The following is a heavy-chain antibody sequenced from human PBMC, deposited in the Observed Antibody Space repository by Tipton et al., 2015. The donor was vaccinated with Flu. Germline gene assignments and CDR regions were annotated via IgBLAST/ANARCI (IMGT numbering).Heavy chain of an antibody. D-gene: IGHD4-11*01. Sequence: TLSLTCAVYSGSFSGYFWRWIRQFPGTGLEWIGTVSRTGRTIYNLSLKSRVTISIDRSKNQFSLNLKSVTASDMAVYYCARRDYSNYVSDPKSWFDPWGQGTLVTVSS. CDR2: VSRTGRT. J-gene: IGHJ5*02. V-gene: IGHV4-34*01. CDR1: SGSFSGYF. CDR3: ARRDYSNYVSDPKSWFDP.